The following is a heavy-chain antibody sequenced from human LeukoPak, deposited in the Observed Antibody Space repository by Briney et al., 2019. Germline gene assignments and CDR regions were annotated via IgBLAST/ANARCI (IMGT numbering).Heavy chain of an antibody. CDR2: IRYDGSNK. D-gene: IGHD2-2*01. Sequence: GGSLRLSCAASGFTFSSYGMHWVRQAPGKGLEWVAFIRYDGSNKYYADSVKGRFTISRDNSKNTLYLQMNSLRAEDTAVYYCAKDPRRNRVTSWGLGSWFDPWGQGTLVTVSS. J-gene: IGHJ5*02. V-gene: IGHV3-30*02. CDR1: GFTFSSYG. CDR3: AKDPRRNRVTSWGLGSWFDP.